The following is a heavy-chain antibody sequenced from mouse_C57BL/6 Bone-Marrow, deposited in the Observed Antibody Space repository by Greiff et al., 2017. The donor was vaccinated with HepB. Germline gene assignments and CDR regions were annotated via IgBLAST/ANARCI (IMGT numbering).Heavy chain of an antibody. D-gene: IGHD1-1*01. J-gene: IGHJ1*03. CDR3: ATYYGSSYRYFDV. Sequence: LQESGPELVKPGASVKISCKASGYAFSSSWMNWVKQRPGKGLEWIGRIYPGDGDTNYNGKFKGKATLTADKSSSTAYMQLSSLTSEDSAVYFCATYYGSSYRYFDVWGTGTTVTVSS. CDR1: GYAFSSSW. V-gene: IGHV1-82*01. CDR2: IYPGDGDT.